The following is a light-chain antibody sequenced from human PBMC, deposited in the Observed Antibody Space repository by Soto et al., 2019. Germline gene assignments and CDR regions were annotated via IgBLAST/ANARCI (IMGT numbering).Light chain of an antibody. V-gene: IGLV2-14*01. CDR1: TSDVGRYNY. CDR2: DVS. CDR3: NSYTSSSTYV. J-gene: IGLJ1*01. Sequence: QSVLTQPASVSGSHVQSITISCTGTTSDVGRYNYVSWYQQHPGKAPKLIIYDVSNRPSGVSNRFSGSKSGNTASLTISGLQAEDEADYYCNSYTSSSTYVFGTGTKVTVL.